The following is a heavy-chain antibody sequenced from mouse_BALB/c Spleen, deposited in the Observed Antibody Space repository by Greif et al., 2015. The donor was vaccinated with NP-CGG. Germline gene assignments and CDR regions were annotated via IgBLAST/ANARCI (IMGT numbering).Heavy chain of an antibody. Sequence: QVQLQQSGSVLVRPGASVKLSCKASGYTFTSSWMHWAKQRPGQGLEWIGEIHPNSGNTNYNEKFKGKATLTVDTSSSTAYVDLSSLTSEDSAVYYCLLMGDYWGQGTTLTVSS. V-gene: IGHV1S130*01. D-gene: IGHD1-1*01. CDR2: IHPNSGNT. CDR1: GYTFTSSW. CDR3: LLMGDY. J-gene: IGHJ2*01.